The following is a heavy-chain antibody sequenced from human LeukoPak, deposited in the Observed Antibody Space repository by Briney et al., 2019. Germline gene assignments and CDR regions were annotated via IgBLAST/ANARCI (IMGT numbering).Heavy chain of an antibody. V-gene: IGHV3-15*01. CDR2: IKSKTDGGTT. J-gene: IGHJ5*02. CDR3: TVQVVPSDNWFDP. D-gene: IGHD2-2*01. Sequence: GGSLRLSCAASGFTFSNAWMSWVRQAPGKGLEWVGRIKSKTDGGTTDYAAPVKGRFTISRDDSKNTLYLQMNSLKTEDTAVYHCTVQVVPSDNWFDPWGQGTLVTVSS. CDR1: GFTFSNAW.